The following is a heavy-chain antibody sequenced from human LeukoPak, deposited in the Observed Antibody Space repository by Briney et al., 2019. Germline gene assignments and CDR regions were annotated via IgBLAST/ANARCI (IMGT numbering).Heavy chain of an antibody. V-gene: IGHV3-23*01. Sequence: GGSLRLSCAASGFTFSSYAMSWVRQAPGKGLEWVSAISGSGGSTYYADSVKGRFTISRDNSKNTLYLQMNSLRAEDTAVYYCARANCSSTSCAPDYWGQGMLVTVSS. CDR3: ARANCSSTSCAPDY. CDR1: GFTFSSYA. CDR2: ISGSGGST. J-gene: IGHJ4*02. D-gene: IGHD2-2*01.